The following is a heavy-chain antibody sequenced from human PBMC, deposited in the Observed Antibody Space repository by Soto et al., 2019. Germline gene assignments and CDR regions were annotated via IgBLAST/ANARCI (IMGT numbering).Heavy chain of an antibody. CDR1: GGTFSSYA. Sequence: SVKVSCKASGGTFSSYAISWVRQAPGQGLEWMGGIIPIFGTANYAQKFQGRVTITADESTSTAYMELSSLRSEDTAVYYCARAVDILTGYSYPAFFEYWGQGALVTVSS. CDR2: IIPIFGTA. D-gene: IGHD3-9*01. CDR3: ARAVDILTGYSYPAFFEY. V-gene: IGHV1-69*13. J-gene: IGHJ4*02.